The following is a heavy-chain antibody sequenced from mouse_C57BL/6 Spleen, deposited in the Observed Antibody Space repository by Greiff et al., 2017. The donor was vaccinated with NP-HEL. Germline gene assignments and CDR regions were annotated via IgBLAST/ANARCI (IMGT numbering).Heavy chain of an antibody. CDR3: ARETYYYGSSYEGYFDV. CDR2: IYPGSGST. D-gene: IGHD1-1*01. J-gene: IGHJ1*03. V-gene: IGHV1-55*01. CDR1: GYTFTSYW. Sequence: QVQLQQPGAELVKPGASVKMSCKASGYTFTSYWITWVKQRPGQGLEWIGDIYPGSGSTNYNEKFKSKATLTVDTSSSTAYMQLSSLTSEDSAVYYCARETYYYGSSYEGYFDVWGTGTTVTVSS.